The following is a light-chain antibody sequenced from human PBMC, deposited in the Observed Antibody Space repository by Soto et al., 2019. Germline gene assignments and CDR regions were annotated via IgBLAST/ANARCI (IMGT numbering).Light chain of an antibody. CDR3: HQYNKWPTWT. CDR2: GEF. CDR1: QSVCSN. J-gene: IGKJ1*01. Sequence: EIVMTQSPVTLSVSQGERATLSCRASQSVCSNLAWFQRKPGQAPSLLIYGEFTRATGLPARFSGSGSGTDFTLTISSLQSEDFAVCYYHQYNKWPTWTFGQGTKVDIK. V-gene: IGKV3-15*01.